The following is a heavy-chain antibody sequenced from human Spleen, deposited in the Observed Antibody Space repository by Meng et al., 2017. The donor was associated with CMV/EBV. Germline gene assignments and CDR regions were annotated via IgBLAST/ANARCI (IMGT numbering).Heavy chain of an antibody. J-gene: IGHJ5*02. Sequence: SETLSLTCTVSGGSVSSGSYYWSWIRQPPGKGLEWIGYIYYSGSTNYNPSLKSRVTISVDTSKNQFSLKLSSVTAADTAVYYCARGRIAAAGISWFDPWGQGTLVTVSS. CDR2: IYYSGST. V-gene: IGHV4-61*01. D-gene: IGHD6-13*01. CDR3: ARGRIAAAGISWFDP. CDR1: GGSVSSGSYY.